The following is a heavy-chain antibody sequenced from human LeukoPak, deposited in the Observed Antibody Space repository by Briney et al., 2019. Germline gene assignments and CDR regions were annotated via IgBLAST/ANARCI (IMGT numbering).Heavy chain of an antibody. CDR3: ARELLTGDRLGNDAFDI. Sequence: PGGSLRLSCAASGFTFSSYAMHWVRQAPGKGLEWVAVISYDGSNKYYADSVKGRFTISRDNSKNTLYLQMNSLRAEDTAVYYCARELLTGDRLGNDAFDIWGQRTMVTVSS. D-gene: IGHD7-27*01. J-gene: IGHJ3*02. V-gene: IGHV3-30*04. CDR2: ISYDGSNK. CDR1: GFTFSSYA.